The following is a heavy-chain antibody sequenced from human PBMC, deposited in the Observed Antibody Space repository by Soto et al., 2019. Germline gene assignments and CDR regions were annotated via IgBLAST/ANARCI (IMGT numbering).Heavy chain of an antibody. CDR2: IIPLLETP. CDR1: GDSFSTST. CDR3: AKAVATGVFDY. D-gene: IGHD5-12*01. Sequence: QVQLVQSGTEARKPGSSVKVSCKASGDSFSTSTFSWVRQTPGQGLEWMGTIIPLLETPDYAQNFQGGVTITADESTSTVYMELSSLRSEDAAVYYCAKAVATGVFDYWGQGTLVIVSS. V-gene: IGHV1-69*18. J-gene: IGHJ4*02.